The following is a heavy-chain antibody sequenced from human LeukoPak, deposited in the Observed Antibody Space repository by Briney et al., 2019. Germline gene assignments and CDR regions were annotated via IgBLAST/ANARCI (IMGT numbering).Heavy chain of an antibody. CDR1: GFTFSTYA. CDR3: ARRGAASGAFDI. CDR2: ISYDGSSK. Sequence: GGSLRLSCAASGFTFSTYAMHWVRQAPGKGLEWVAVISYDGSSKYYADSVKGRFTISRDNPKNTLYLQMNSLRAEDTAVYYCARRGAASGAFDIWGQGTMVTVSS. V-gene: IGHV3-30*04. D-gene: IGHD6-19*01. J-gene: IGHJ3*02.